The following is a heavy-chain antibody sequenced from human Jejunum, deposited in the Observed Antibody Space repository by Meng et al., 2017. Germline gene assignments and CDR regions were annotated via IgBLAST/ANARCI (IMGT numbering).Heavy chain of an antibody. CDR1: GYPFISYP. V-gene: IGHV7-4-1*02. D-gene: IGHD6-6*01. Sequence: QVQLVQSGSELKKPGASVKVSCMASGYPFISYPITWVRHAPGQGPEWMGWINTSTGKPTYAQGFTGRFAFSLDISVNTAYLEISSLKGDDTAMYYCAREKWRHGSSFDVWGQGTLVTVSS. CDR2: INTSTGKP. CDR3: AREKWRHGSSFDV. J-gene: IGHJ4*02.